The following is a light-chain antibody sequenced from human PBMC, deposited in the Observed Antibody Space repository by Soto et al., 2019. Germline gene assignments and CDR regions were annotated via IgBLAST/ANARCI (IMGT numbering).Light chain of an antibody. CDR3: SSYAGNYNLV. Sequence: QSALTQPASVSGSPGQSITISCTGTSSDVGGYNYVSWYQQHPGKAPKLMIYEVSNRPSGVPDRFSGSKSGNTASLTVSGLQAEDEADYYCSSYAGNYNLVFGGGTQLTVL. J-gene: IGLJ2*01. V-gene: IGLV2-8*01. CDR1: SSDVGGYNY. CDR2: EVS.